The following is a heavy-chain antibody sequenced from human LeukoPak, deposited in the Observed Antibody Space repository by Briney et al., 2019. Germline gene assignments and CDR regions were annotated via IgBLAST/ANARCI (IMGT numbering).Heavy chain of an antibody. CDR1: GGSISSSY. D-gene: IGHD2/OR15-2a*01. Sequence: SQTLSLTCSVSGGSISSSYCSWIRQPPGKGLEWIGYIYYSGSTNYNPSRKSRVTISVDTSKNQFSLKLTSVTAADTDVYCCARGIFGGYWGQGTLVTVSS. V-gene: IGHV4-59*01. CDR3: ARGIFGGY. J-gene: IGHJ4*02. CDR2: IYYSGST.